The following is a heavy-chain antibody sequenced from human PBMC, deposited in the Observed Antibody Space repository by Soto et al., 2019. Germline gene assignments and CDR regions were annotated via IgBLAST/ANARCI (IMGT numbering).Heavy chain of an antibody. Sequence: GWSLRLSCAASGFTFSSYSMNWVRQAPGKGLEWVSYISSSSSTIYYADSVKGRFTISRDNAKNSLYLQMNSLRDEDTAVYYCASRLVGWLDYWGQGTLVTVSS. J-gene: IGHJ4*02. D-gene: IGHD3-22*01. CDR1: GFTFSSYS. CDR3: ASRLVGWLDY. V-gene: IGHV3-48*02. CDR2: ISSSSSTI.